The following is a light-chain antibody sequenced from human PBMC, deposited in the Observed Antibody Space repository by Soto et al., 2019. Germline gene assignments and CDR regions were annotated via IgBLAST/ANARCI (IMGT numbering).Light chain of an antibody. CDR2: DDN. CDR1: SSNIGGNS. J-gene: IGLJ2*01. Sequence: QAVMTQPPSVSAAPGQKVTISCSGSSSNIGGNSVSWYQQLPGTAPKLLIYDDNKRPSGIPDRFSGSKSGTSATLGITGLQTGDEADYYCGTWDSSLSAVLFGGGTKLAVL. CDR3: GTWDSSLSAVL. V-gene: IGLV1-51*01.